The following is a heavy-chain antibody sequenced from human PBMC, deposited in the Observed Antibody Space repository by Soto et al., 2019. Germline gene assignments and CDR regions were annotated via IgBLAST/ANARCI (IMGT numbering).Heavy chain of an antibody. Sequence: QITLKESGPTLVKPTQTLTLTCTFSGFSLSTSGVGVGWIRQPPGKALEWLALIYWDDDKRYSPSLKSMLTITEDTTTNQVVLTMTNMDPVDTATYYCAHRPSYCSGGSCYSGFDYWGQGTLVTVSS. CDR1: GFSLSTSGVG. V-gene: IGHV2-5*02. CDR3: AHRPSYCSGGSCYSGFDY. J-gene: IGHJ4*02. D-gene: IGHD2-15*01. CDR2: IYWDDDK.